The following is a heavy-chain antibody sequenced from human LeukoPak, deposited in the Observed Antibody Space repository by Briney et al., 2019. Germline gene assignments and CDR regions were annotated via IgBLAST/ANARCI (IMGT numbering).Heavy chain of an antibody. Sequence: GASVKVSCKASGYIFTSYYMHWVRQAPGQGLEWMGIINPSGGSTSYAQKFQGRVTMTRDMSTSTVYMELSSLRSEDTAVYYCARDYIAVVTAFDYWGQGTLVTVSS. CDR1: GYIFTSYY. D-gene: IGHD2-21*02. V-gene: IGHV1-46*01. CDR2: INPSGGST. CDR3: ARDYIAVVTAFDY. J-gene: IGHJ4*02.